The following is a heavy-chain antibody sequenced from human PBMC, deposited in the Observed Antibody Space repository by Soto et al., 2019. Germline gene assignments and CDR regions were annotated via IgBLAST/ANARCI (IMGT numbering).Heavy chain of an antibody. Sequence: EVRLVESGGGLVQPGRSLRLSCAASGFTFDDYAMHWVRRAPGKGLEWVSGISWNSGNIAYADSGRGRFTISRDNAKNSLYLQMNSLKTEDTALYYCARDIGYSGFNGFDPWGQGTLVTVSS. CDR3: ARDIGYSGFNGFDP. CDR2: ISWNSGNI. D-gene: IGHD5-12*01. CDR1: GFTFDDYA. V-gene: IGHV3-9*01. J-gene: IGHJ5*02.